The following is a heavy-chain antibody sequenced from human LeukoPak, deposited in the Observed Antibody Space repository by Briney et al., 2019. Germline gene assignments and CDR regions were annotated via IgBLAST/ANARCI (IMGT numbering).Heavy chain of an antibody. V-gene: IGHV1-2*02. D-gene: IGHD2-15*01. Sequence: ASVTVSCTASGNTFSGYYMHWVRQAPGQGLEWMGWINPNSGGTNYAQKFQGRVTMTRDTSISTAYMELSRLRSDDTAVYYCAREDCSGGSCYSAFDYWGQGTLVTVSS. CDR1: GNTFSGYY. CDR2: INPNSGGT. J-gene: IGHJ4*02. CDR3: AREDCSGGSCYSAFDY.